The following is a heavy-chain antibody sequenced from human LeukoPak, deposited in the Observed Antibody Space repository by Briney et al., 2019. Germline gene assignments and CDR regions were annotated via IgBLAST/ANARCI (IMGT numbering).Heavy chain of an antibody. V-gene: IGHV1-2*02. CDR2: INPNSGGT. D-gene: IGHD4-17*01. J-gene: IGHJ4*02. Sequence: ASVKVSCKASGYTFTGYYIDWVRQAPGQGLEWMGWINPNSGGTNSAQKFQGRVTMTRDTSISTAYMELSSLRSDDTAVYYCATNQYGDYTLGDYWGQGTLVSVSS. CDR3: ATNQYGDYTLGDY. CDR1: GYTFTGYY.